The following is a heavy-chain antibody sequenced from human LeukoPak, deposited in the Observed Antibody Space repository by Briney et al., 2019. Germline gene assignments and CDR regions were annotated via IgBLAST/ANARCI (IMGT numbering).Heavy chain of an antibody. D-gene: IGHD3-10*01. Sequence: PSETLSLTCAVYGGSFSGYYWSWIRQPPGKGLEWIGEINHSGSTNYNPSLKSRITISGDTSTNQISLKLSSVTAADTAIYYCARHGGSGTFPLDNWGQGILVTVSS. CDR3: ARHGGSGTFPLDN. CDR2: INHSGST. CDR1: GGSFSGYY. J-gene: IGHJ4*02. V-gene: IGHV4-34*01.